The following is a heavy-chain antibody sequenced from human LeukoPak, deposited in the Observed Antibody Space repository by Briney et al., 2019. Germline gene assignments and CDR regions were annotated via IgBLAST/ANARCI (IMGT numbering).Heavy chain of an antibody. CDR2: IIPIFGTA. V-gene: IGHV1-69*13. CDR1: GGTLSSYA. CDR3: ARGAVRLSGSYYYGMDV. J-gene: IGHJ6*02. Sequence: ASVKVSCKASGGTLSSYAISWVRQAPGQGLEWMGGIIPIFGTANYAQKFQGRVTITADESTSTAYMELSSLRSEDTAVYYCARGAVRLSGSYYYGMDVWGQGTTVTVSS. D-gene: IGHD1-26*01.